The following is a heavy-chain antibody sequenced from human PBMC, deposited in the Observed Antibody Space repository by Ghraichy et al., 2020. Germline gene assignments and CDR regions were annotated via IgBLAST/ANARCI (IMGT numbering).Heavy chain of an antibody. V-gene: IGHV3-23*01. Sequence: GGSLRLSCAASGFTFSRYAMSWVRQAPGKGLEWVSTVSATANTYYADSVRGRFTGSRDNSDNILYLQINSLRADDTAVYYCAKHGANDQTGRYLDLWGRGTLLTVSS. CDR2: VSATANT. CDR3: AKHGANDQTGRYLDL. J-gene: IGHJ2*01. CDR1: GFTFSRYA. D-gene: IGHD4/OR15-4a*01.